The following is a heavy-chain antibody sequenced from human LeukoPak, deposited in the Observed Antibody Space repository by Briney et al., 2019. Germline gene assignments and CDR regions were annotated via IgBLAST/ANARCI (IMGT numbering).Heavy chain of an antibody. Sequence: SETLSLTCTVSGGSISSSSYYWGWIRQPPGKGLEWIGSIYYSGSTYYNPSLKSRVTISVDTSKNQFSLKLSSVTAADTAVYYCARHYPVPAAVAYWFDPWGQGTLVTVSS. CDR3: ARHYPVPAAVAYWFDP. V-gene: IGHV4-39*01. CDR1: GGSISSSSYY. CDR2: IYYSGST. D-gene: IGHD2-2*01. J-gene: IGHJ5*02.